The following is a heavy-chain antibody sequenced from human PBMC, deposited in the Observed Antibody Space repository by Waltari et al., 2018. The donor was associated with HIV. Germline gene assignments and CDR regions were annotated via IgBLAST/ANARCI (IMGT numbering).Heavy chain of an antibody. J-gene: IGHJ3*02. CDR2: ISGSGGST. V-gene: IGHV3-23*01. D-gene: IGHD2-21*02. CDR1: GFTFSSYA. CDR3: AKDKPAKAYCGGDCYFPDAFDI. Sequence: EVQLLESGGGLVQPGGSLRLSCAASGFTFSSYAMSWVRQAPGKGLEWVSAISGSGGSTYYADSVKGRFTISRDNSKNTLYLQMNSLRAEDTAVYYCAKDKPAKAYCGGDCYFPDAFDIWGQGTMVTVSS.